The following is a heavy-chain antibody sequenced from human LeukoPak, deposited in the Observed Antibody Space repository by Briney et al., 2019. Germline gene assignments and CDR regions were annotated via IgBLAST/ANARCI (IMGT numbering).Heavy chain of an antibody. D-gene: IGHD3-10*01. J-gene: IGHJ5*02. V-gene: IGHV3-66*01. CDR2: IYSGGST. CDR3: ARRVLWFGELSKSYWFDP. Sequence: GGSLRLSCAASGFTVSSNYMSWVRQAPGKGLEWVSVIYSGGSTYYADSVKGRFTISRDNSKNTLYLQMNSLRAEDTAVYYCARRVLWFGELSKSYWFDPWGQGTLVTVSS. CDR1: GFTVSSNY.